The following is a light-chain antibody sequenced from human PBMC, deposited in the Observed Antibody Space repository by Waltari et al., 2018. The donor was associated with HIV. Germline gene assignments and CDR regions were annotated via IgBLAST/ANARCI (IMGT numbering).Light chain of an antibody. CDR2: EVS. J-gene: IGLJ2*01. Sequence: QSALTQPASVSGSPGQPITISCTGTSSDVAGHNYVSWYQQHPGKAPKLIIYEVSNRPSGVSNRFSGSKSGNTASLTISGLQAEDEADYYCSSYTSSSTVVFGGGTKLTVL. CDR1: SSDVAGHNY. V-gene: IGLV2-14*01. CDR3: SSYTSSSTVV.